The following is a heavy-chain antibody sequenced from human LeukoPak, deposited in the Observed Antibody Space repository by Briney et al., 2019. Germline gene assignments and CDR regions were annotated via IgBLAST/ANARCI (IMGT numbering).Heavy chain of an antibody. D-gene: IGHD3-9*01. Sequence: GASVKVSCKASGGTFSSYAISWVRQAPGQGLEWMGRIIPILGIANYAQKFQGRVTMTRNTSISTAYLELSSLRSEDTAVYYCARGWLLYDYYYGMDVWGQGTTVTVSS. J-gene: IGHJ6*02. V-gene: IGHV1-69*04. CDR1: GGTFSSYA. CDR2: IIPILGIA. CDR3: ARGWLLYDYYYGMDV.